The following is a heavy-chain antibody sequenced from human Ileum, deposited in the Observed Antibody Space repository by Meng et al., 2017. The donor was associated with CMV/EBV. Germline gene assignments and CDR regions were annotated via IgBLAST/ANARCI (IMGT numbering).Heavy chain of an antibody. CDR3: ARYFGGYFDY. Sequence: LTCAVSGDSIYSAGYYWSWIRQPPVKGLEWIGHIYYNGNTHYNPSLTSRLNISVDTSKNQFSLMLTSVTAADTAVYYCARYFGGYFDYWGQGTLVTVSS. D-gene: IGHD3-10*01. CDR1: GDSIYSAGYY. V-gene: IGHV4-30-4*01. J-gene: IGHJ4*02. CDR2: IYYNGNT.